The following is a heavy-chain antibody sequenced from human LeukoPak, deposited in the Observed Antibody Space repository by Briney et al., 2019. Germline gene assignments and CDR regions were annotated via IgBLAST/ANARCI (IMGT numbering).Heavy chain of an antibody. Sequence: ASVTVSFTASGGTFSIYAISWVRQAPGQGLEWMGGIIPIFGTANYAQKFQGRATITADESTSTAYMELSSLRSEDTAVYYCARDPGIAVAGTVDYWGQGTLVTVSS. CDR1: GGTFSIYA. CDR2: IIPIFGTA. D-gene: IGHD6-19*01. J-gene: IGHJ4*02. V-gene: IGHV1-69*01. CDR3: ARDPGIAVAGTVDY.